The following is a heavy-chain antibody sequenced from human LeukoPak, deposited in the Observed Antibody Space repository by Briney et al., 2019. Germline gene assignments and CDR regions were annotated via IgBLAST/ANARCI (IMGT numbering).Heavy chain of an antibody. D-gene: IGHD4-17*01. V-gene: IGHV4-39*07. J-gene: IGHJ4*02. Sequence: SETLSLTCTVSGGSISRSRDYWGWIRQPPGKGLEWIGSIYHSGNTYYNPSLKSRVTISVDTSKNQFSLKLSSVTAADTAVYYCARDHDYGDYGNDYWGRGTLVTVSS. CDR3: ARDHDYGDYGNDY. CDR1: GGSISRSRDY. CDR2: IYHSGNT.